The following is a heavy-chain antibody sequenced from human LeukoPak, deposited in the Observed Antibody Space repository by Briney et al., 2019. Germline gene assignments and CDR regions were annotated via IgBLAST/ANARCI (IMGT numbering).Heavy chain of an antibody. CDR1: GFTFSGYA. J-gene: IGHJ4*02. CDR3: AKDLYSSLWYGFDY. D-gene: IGHD6-19*01. CDR2: MSDSGGST. V-gene: IGHV3-23*01. Sequence: PGGSLRLSCAASGFTFSGYAMSWVRQAPGKGLLWVSSMSDSGGSTYYADSVKGRFTISRDNSKSTLYLQMNSLRAEDTAVYYCAKDLYSSLWYGFDYWGQGTLVTVSS.